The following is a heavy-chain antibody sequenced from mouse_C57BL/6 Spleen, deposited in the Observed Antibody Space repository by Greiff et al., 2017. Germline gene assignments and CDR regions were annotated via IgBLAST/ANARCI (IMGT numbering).Heavy chain of an antibody. Sequence: DVKLQESGAELVRPGASVKLSCTASGFNIKDDYMHWVKQRPEQGLEWIGWIDPENGDTAYASKFQGKATITADTSSNTAYLQLSSLTSEDTAVYYCTRSNYVDYWGQGTTLTVSS. CDR2: IDPENGDT. J-gene: IGHJ2*01. CDR3: TRSNYVDY. CDR1: GFNIKDDY. V-gene: IGHV14-4*01.